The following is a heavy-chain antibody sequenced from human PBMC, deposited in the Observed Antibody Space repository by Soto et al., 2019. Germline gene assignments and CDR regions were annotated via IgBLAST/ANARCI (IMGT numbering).Heavy chain of an antibody. CDR1: GGSISSSTYY. CDR2: FFIGGNT. V-gene: IGHV4-39*01. J-gene: IGHJ4*02. CDR3: ARRHGLDIEAYY. D-gene: IGHD5-12*01. Sequence: PSETLSLTCSVSGGSISSSTYYWGWMRQPPGKGLEWMASFFIGGNTYYNQSLKSGVTRSVDTSKNQVSLKLSSVTAADTAVYFRARRHGLDIEAYYWGQGILVNVSS.